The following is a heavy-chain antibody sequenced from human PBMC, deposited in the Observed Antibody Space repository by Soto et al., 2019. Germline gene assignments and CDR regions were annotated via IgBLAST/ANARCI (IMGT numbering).Heavy chain of an antibody. Sequence: QVQLQESGPGLVKPSETLSLTCTVSGGSISSYYWSWIRQPPGKGLEWIGYIYYSGSTNYNPSLKSRVTPSVDTSKNQFSLKLSSVTAADTAVYYCARSMVRGVDAFDIWGQGTMVTVSS. CDR1: GGSISSYY. D-gene: IGHD3-10*01. CDR3: ARSMVRGVDAFDI. V-gene: IGHV4-59*01. J-gene: IGHJ3*02. CDR2: IYYSGST.